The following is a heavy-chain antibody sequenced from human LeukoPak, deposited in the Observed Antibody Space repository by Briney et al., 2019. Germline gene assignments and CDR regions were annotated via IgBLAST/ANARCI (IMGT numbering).Heavy chain of an antibody. CDR1: GGSISSYY. CDR2: VYYSGST. J-gene: IGHJ3*02. Sequence: SGTLSLTCTVSGGSISSYYWGWIRQPPGKGLEWIGYVYYSGSTNYNPSLKSRVTISVDTSKNQFSLKLSSVTAADTAVYYCARDHAGADAFDIWGQGTMVTVSS. V-gene: IGHV4-59*01. CDR3: ARDHAGADAFDI.